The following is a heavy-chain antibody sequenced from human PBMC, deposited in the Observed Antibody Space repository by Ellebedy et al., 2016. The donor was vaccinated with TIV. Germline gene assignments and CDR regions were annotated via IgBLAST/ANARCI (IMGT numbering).Heavy chain of an antibody. Sequence: GESLKISCAASGFTFSNAWMSWVRQAPGKGLEWVGRIKSKTDGGTTDYAAPVKGRFTISRDDSKNTLYLQMNSLKTEDTAVYYCTTDLIAVAGDYWGQGTLVTVSS. CDR1: GFTFSNAW. J-gene: IGHJ4*02. D-gene: IGHD6-19*01. V-gene: IGHV3-15*01. CDR2: IKSKTDGGTT. CDR3: TTDLIAVAGDY.